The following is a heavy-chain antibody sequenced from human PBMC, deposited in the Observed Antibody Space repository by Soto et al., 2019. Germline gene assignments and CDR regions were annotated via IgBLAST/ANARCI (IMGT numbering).Heavy chain of an antibody. D-gene: IGHD2-2*01. CDR3: AKDMDPPKGVTAAHVLNAVDI. V-gene: IGHV3-30*18. CDR2: ISYDGRNK. CDR1: GFTFSSYG. Sequence: QVQLVESGGGVVQPGRSLRLSCAASGFTFSSYGMHWVRQAPGKGLEWVAVISYDGRNKYYAESVTGRFTISRDNSKNTLYLQMDSLRAEDTAVYYCAKDMDPPKGVTAAHVLNAVDIWGQGTMVTVSS. J-gene: IGHJ3*02.